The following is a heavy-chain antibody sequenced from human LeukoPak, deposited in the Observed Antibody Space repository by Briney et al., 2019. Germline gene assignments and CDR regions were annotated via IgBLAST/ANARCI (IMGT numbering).Heavy chain of an antibody. CDR2: ISWNSGSI. CDR1: GFTFDDYA. D-gene: IGHD3-10*01. CDR3: AKFASRYGSGSSH. V-gene: IGHV3-9*01. Sequence: GGSLRLSCAASGFTFDDYAMHWVQQAPGKGLEWVSGISWNSGSIGYADSVKGRFTISRDNAKNSLYLQMNSLRAEDTALYYCAKFASRYGSGSSHWGQGTLVTVSS. J-gene: IGHJ4*02.